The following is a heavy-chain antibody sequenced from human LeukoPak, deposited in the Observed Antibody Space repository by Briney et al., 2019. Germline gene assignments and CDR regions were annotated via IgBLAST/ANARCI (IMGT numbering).Heavy chain of an antibody. Sequence: GASVKVSCKASGYTFTSYFMHWVRQAPGQGLEWMGIINPSGGSKSYAQKFQGRVTMTRDMSTSTVYMELSSLRSEDTAVYYCARGRIVGATGGYDAFDIWGQGTMVTVSS. J-gene: IGHJ3*02. CDR1: GYTFTSYF. CDR3: ARGRIVGATGGYDAFDI. V-gene: IGHV1-46*01. CDR2: INPSGGSK. D-gene: IGHD1-26*01.